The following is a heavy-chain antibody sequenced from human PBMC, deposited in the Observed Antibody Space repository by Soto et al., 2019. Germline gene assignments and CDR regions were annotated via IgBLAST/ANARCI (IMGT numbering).Heavy chain of an antibody. V-gene: IGHV3-11*04. Sequence: AGGSLRLSCAASGFTFSDYYMSWIRQAPGKWLEWVSYISSSDSTLYYADSVKGRFTISRDSAKNSLYLEMNDLRDEDTAVYYCARDTSHGVTIGGLDSWGQGXLVTVYS. D-gene: IGHD3-16*01. J-gene: IGHJ4*02. CDR2: ISSSDSTL. CDR3: ARDTSHGVTIGGLDS. CDR1: GFTFSDYY.